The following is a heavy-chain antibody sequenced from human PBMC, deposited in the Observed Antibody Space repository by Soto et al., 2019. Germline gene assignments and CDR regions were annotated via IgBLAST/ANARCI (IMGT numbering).Heavy chain of an antibody. D-gene: IGHD3-16*01. CDR2: ISAYNGNT. CDR1: GYTFTSYG. V-gene: IGHV1-18*04. CDR3: ARQNDYPSKGWFDP. Sequence: ASVKVSCKASGYTFTSYGISWVRQAPGQGLEWMGWISAYNGNTNYAQKLQGRVTMTTDTSTSTAYMELRSLRSDDTAVYYCARQNDYPSKGWFDPWGQGTLVTVSS. J-gene: IGHJ5*02.